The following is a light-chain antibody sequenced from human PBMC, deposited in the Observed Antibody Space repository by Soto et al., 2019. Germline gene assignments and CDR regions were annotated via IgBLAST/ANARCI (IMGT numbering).Light chain of an antibody. V-gene: IGKV1-27*01. Sequence: DIPMTQSPSSLSASVGDRVTITCRASQDVSNYLAWFQQKPGKVPKLLIYAASTLQSGVPSRFSGSGSGTDFTLTISGLQPEDVATYYCQKYNRVPWTFGQGTKVEIK. CDR3: QKYNRVPWT. CDR1: QDVSNY. J-gene: IGKJ1*01. CDR2: AAS.